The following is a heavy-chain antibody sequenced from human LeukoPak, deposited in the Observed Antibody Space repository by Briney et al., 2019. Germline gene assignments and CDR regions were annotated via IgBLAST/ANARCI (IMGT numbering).Heavy chain of an antibody. D-gene: IGHD6-13*01. Sequence: ASVKVSCKASGYTFTSYAIHWVRQAPGQRLEWMGWINAGNGNTKYSENFQGRVTITRDTSASTAYMELSSLRSEDTTVYYCARGRDTNNWYYAFDIWGQGTKVTVSS. V-gene: IGHV1-3*01. CDR2: INAGNGNT. CDR3: ARGRDTNNWYYAFDI. CDR1: GYTFTSYA. J-gene: IGHJ3*02.